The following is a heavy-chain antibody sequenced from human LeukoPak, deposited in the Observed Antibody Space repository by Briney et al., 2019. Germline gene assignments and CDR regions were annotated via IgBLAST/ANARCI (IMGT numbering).Heavy chain of an antibody. CDR2: INPSGGST. Sequence: GASVKVSCKASGYTFTSYYMHWVRQAPGQGLEWMGIINPSGGSTSYAQKFQGRVTMTRDTSTSTVYMELSSLRSEDTAVYYCARDSEEQLRYLDWLPKDYGMDVWGQGTTVTVS. V-gene: IGHV1-46*01. D-gene: IGHD3-9*01. J-gene: IGHJ6*02. CDR1: GYTFTSYY. CDR3: ARDSEEQLRYLDWLPKDYGMDV.